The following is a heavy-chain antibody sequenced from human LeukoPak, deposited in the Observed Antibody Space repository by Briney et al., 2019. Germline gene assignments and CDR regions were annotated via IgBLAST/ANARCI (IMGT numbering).Heavy chain of an antibody. CDR1: GGSISTSTYY. J-gene: IGHJ4*02. CDR3: ARVKKRPHRHIVGATGVFDY. Sequence: PSETLSLTCTVSGGSISTSTYYWGWIRQPPGKGLEWIGSIYYSGSPYYNPSLKSRVTISVDTSKNQFSLKLSSVTAADTAVYYCARVKKRPHRHIVGATGVFDYWGQGTLVTVSS. V-gene: IGHV4-39*07. CDR2: IYYSGSP. D-gene: IGHD1-26*01.